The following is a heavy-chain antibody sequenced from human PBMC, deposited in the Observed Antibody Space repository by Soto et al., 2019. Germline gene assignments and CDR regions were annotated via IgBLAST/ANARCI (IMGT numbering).Heavy chain of an antibody. CDR2: ITTSGGNT. V-gene: IGHV3-23*01. Sequence: EVQLLESGGGLVQPGGSLRLSCAASGFTFSTYAMSWVRQAPGKGLEWVSTITTSGGNTYYADSVQGRFTISRDNSKNRLYLQMISLRAEDTAVYYCAGRYCTNGVCYTNYYYYIDVWGKGTTVTVSS. CDR3: AGRYCTNGVCYTNYYYYIDV. J-gene: IGHJ6*03. D-gene: IGHD2-8*01. CDR1: GFTFSTYA.